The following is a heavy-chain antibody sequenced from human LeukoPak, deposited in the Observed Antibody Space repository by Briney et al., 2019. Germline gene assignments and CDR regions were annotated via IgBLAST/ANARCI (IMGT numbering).Heavy chain of an antibody. D-gene: IGHD3-10*01. CDR3: TRPKLLWFGEYPGY. V-gene: IGHV3-49*04. CDR2: IRSKAYGGTT. Sequence: GGSLRLSCAASGFTFSSYWMHWVRQAPGKGLEWVGFIRSKAYGGTTEYAASVKGRFTISRDDSKSIAYLQMDSLKTEDTAVYYCTRPKLLWFGEYPGYWGQGTLVTVSS. J-gene: IGHJ4*02. CDR1: GFTFSSYW.